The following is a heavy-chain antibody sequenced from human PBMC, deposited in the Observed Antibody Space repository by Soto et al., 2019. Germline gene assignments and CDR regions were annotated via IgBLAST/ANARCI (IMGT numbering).Heavy chain of an antibody. CDR2: IWYDGSNK. CDR1: GFTFSSYG. CDR3: ARGEDETVTTVGAYDAFDI. V-gene: IGHV3-33*01. D-gene: IGHD4-17*01. Sequence: QVQLVESGGGVVQPGRSLRLSCAASGFTFSSYGMHWVRQAPGKGLEWGAVIWYDGSNKYYADSVKGRFTISRDNSKNTLYLQMDSLRAEDTAVYYWARGEDETVTTVGAYDAFDIWCEGTMVTFSS. J-gene: IGHJ3*02.